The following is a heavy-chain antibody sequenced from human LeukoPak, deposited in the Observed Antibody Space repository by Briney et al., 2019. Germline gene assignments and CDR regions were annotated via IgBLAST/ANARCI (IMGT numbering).Heavy chain of an antibody. CDR1: GGSISSYY. D-gene: IGHD6-13*01. V-gene: IGHV4-59*01. CDR3: ARGSSSWYGGYYYYMDV. J-gene: IGHJ6*03. CDR2: IYYSGST. Sequence: ASETLSLTCTVSGGSISSYYWSWIRQPPGKGLEWIGYIYYSGSTNYNPFLKSRVTISVDTSKNQFSLKLSSVTAADTAVYYCARGSSSWYGGYYYYMDVWGKGTTVTISS.